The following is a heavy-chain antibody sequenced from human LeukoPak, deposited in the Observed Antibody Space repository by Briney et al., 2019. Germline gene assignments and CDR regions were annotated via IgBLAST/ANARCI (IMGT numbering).Heavy chain of an antibody. CDR3: ARSLPAAIYSGMDV. Sequence: ASVKVSCKASGGTFSSYAISWVRQAPGQGLEWMGGIIPILGTANYAQKFQGRVTITADESTSTAYMELSSLRSEDTAVYYCARSLPAAIYSGMDVWGQGTTVTVS. D-gene: IGHD2-2*01. CDR2: IIPILGTA. V-gene: IGHV1-69*01. CDR1: GGTFSSYA. J-gene: IGHJ6*02.